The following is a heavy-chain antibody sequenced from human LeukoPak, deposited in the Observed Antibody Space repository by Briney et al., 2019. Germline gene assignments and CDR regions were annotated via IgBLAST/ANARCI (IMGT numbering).Heavy chain of an antibody. J-gene: IGHJ4*02. V-gene: IGHV4-34*01. CDR1: GGSFSGYY. Sequence: SETLSLTCAVYGGSFSGYYWSWIRQPPGKGLEWIGEINHSGSTNYNPSLKSRVTISVDTSKNQFSLKLSSVTAADTAVYYCARRLVVAATPGDFDYWGQGTLVTVSS. CDR2: INHSGST. D-gene: IGHD2-15*01. CDR3: ARRLVVAATPGDFDY.